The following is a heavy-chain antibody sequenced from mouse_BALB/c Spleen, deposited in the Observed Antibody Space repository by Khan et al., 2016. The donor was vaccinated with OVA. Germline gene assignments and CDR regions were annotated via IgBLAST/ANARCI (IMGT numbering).Heavy chain of an antibody. CDR1: GFTFSSFS. CDR2: ISSGGDNN. V-gene: IGHV5-9*03. D-gene: IGHD2-1*01. CDR3: ARSNYGTFAY. Sequence: EVELVESGGGLVKPGGSMKLSCAASGFTFSSFSMSWVRQTPETRPEWVATISSGGDNNFYSDSVKGRFTIFRDNAKKILSLQMRSLRSEDTALYYCARSNYGTFAYWGQGTLVTVSA. J-gene: IGHJ3*01.